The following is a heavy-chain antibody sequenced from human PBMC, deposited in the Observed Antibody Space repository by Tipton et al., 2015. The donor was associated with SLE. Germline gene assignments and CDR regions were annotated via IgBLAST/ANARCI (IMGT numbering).Heavy chain of an antibody. J-gene: IGHJ3*02. CDR1: GFIFSDHY. CDR3: ARDRAAKKSFEI. CDR2: ISTTNIV. Sequence: SLRLSCVGSGFIFSDHYMDWVRQAPGKGLEWVSYISTTNIVYSAESVRGRFTISRDNAKNSLYLQMNSLRAEDTAVYYCARDRAAKKSFEIWGQGTMVTVSS. V-gene: IGHV3-69-1*01. D-gene: IGHD2-15*01.